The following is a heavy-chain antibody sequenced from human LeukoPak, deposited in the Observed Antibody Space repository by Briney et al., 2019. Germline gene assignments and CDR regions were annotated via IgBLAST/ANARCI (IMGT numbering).Heavy chain of an antibody. Sequence: GGSLRLSCAASGFTFSSYSMNWVRQAPGKGLEWVSYISSSSSTIYYADSVKGRFTISRDNAKNSLYLQMNSLRAEDTALYYCAKVAGYTAVLGYFDYWGQGTLVTVSS. CDR3: AKVAGYTAVLGYFDY. CDR1: GFTFSSYS. D-gene: IGHD2-8*02. CDR2: ISSSSSTI. V-gene: IGHV3-48*04. J-gene: IGHJ4*02.